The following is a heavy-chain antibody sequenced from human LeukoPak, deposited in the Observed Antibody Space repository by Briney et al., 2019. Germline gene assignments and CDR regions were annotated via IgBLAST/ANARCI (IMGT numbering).Heavy chain of an antibody. CDR1: GGTFSSYA. CDR3: AKEGVLGATMTNNWFDP. D-gene: IGHD1-26*01. CDR2: IIPIFGTP. V-gene: IGHV1-69*13. J-gene: IGHJ5*02. Sequence: GASVKVSCKASGGTFSSYAISWVRQAPGQGLEWMGGIIPIFGTPNYAQNFQGRVTITADESASTAYMELTSLRSEDTAAYYCAKEGVLGATMTNNWFDPWGQGTLVTVSS.